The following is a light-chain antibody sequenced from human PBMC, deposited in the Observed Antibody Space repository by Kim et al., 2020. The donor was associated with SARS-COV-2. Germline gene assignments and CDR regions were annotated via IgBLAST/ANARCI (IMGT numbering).Light chain of an antibody. V-gene: IGKV2-28*01. CDR1: QSLLLSNGYNY. J-gene: IGKJ2*01. CDR2: LGS. Sequence: DIVMTQSPLSLPVTPGEPASISCRSSQSLLLSNGYNYLGWYLQKPGQSPQLLIYLGSNRASGVPDRFSGSGSGTDFTLKISRVQAEDVGVYYCMQARQTPNTFGQGTKLEI. CDR3: MQARQTPNT.